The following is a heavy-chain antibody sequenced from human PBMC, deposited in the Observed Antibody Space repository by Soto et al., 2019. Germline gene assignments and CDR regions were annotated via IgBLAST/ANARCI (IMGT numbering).Heavy chain of an antibody. CDR2: IIPIFGTA. Sequence: SVKVSCKASGGTFSSYSISWVRQAPGQGLEWMGGIIPIFGTANYAQKFQGRVTITADESTSTAYMELSSLRSEDTAVYYCARDPPLVGAVAFDSWGQGTMVTVSS. D-gene: IGHD1-26*01. CDR3: ARDPPLVGAVAFDS. V-gene: IGHV1-69*13. J-gene: IGHJ3*02. CDR1: GGTFSSYS.